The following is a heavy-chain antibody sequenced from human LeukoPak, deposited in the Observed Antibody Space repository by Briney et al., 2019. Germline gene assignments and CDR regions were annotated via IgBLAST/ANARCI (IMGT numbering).Heavy chain of an antibody. CDR1: GGTFSSYA. Sequence: ASVKVSCKASGGTFSSYAISWVRQAPGQGLEWMGIINPSGGSTSYAQKFQGRVTMTRDMSTSTVYMELSSLRSEDTAVYYCARSVENYYGSGSYNYWGQGTLVTVSS. CDR2: INPSGGST. J-gene: IGHJ4*02. CDR3: ARSVENYYGSGSYNY. V-gene: IGHV1-46*01. D-gene: IGHD3-10*01.